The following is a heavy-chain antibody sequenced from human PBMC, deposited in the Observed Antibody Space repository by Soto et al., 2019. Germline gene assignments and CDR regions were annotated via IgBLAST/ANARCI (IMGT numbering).Heavy chain of an antibody. CDR3: YFDY. CDR1: GFTFSSYG. CDR2: ISYDGSNK. Sequence: GGSLRLSCAASGFTFSSYGMHWVRQAPGKGLEWVAVISYDGSNKYYADSVKGRFSISRDNSKNTLYLQMNSLRAFAIDWYTYYFDYWGQGPLVTVSS. V-gene: IGHV3-30*03. D-gene: IGHD3-9*01. J-gene: IGHJ4*02.